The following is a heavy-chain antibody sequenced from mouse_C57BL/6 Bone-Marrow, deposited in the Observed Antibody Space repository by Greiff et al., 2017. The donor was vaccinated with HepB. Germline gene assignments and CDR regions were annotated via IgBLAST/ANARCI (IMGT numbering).Heavy chain of an antibody. D-gene: IGHD1-1*02. Sequence: EVKLMESEGGLVQPGSSMKLSCTASGFTFSDYYMAWVRQVPEKGLEWVANINYDGSSTYYLDSLKSRFIISRDNAKNILYLQMSSLKSEDTATYYCARDKGSYGDYFDYWGQGTTLTVSS. CDR2: INYDGSST. V-gene: IGHV5-16*01. CDR3: ARDKGSYGDYFDY. J-gene: IGHJ2*01. CDR1: GFTFSDYY.